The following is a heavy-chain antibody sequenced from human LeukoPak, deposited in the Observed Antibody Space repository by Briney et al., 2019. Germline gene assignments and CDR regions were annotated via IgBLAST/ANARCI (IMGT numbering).Heavy chain of an antibody. V-gene: IGHV3-30*04. Sequence: PGGSLRLSCAVSGIIFSDYAMHWVRQAPGQGLEWVAFVSYDGRDKEYADFVKGRLTISRDNSKSTLYLQMNSLRGEDTAVFYCATGFGSGRDYWGQGTLVTVSS. CDR1: GIIFSDYA. CDR2: VSYDGRDK. J-gene: IGHJ4*02. D-gene: IGHD3-10*01. CDR3: ATGFGSGRDY.